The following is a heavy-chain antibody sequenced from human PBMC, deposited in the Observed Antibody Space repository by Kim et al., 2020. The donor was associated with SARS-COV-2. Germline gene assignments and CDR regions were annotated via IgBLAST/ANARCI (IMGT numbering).Heavy chain of an antibody. V-gene: IGHV3-74*01. D-gene: IGHD6-6*01. J-gene: IGHJ6*02. Sequence: VKGRFTISRYNAKNTRYLQMNSLRAEDTAVYYCAGDSSSSLAYYYYGMDVWGQGTTVTVSS. CDR3: AGDSSSSLAYYYYGMDV.